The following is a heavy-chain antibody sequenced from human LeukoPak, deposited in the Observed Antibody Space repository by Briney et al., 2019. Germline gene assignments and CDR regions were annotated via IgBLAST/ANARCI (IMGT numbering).Heavy chain of an antibody. Sequence: ASVKVSCKASGYTFTGYYMHWVRQAPGQGLEWMGWINPNSGGTNYAQKFQGRVTMTRDTSISTAYMELSRLRSDDTAVYYYARDVVPAAIRYYYYGMDVWGQGTTVTVSS. J-gene: IGHJ6*02. CDR3: ARDVVPAAIRYYYYGMDV. D-gene: IGHD2-2*01. V-gene: IGHV1-2*02. CDR2: INPNSGGT. CDR1: GYTFTGYY.